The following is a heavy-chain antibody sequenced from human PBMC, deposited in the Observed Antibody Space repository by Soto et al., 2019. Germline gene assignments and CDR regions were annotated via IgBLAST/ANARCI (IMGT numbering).Heavy chain of an antibody. CDR3: ARDAEADYYFDY. V-gene: IGHV1-18*01. CDR2: IIPNHGKT. D-gene: IGHD6-25*01. Sequence: GASVKVSCKASGCTFSSYTISWVRQAPGQGLEWMGWIIPNHGKTNYAQKLQGRVTMTTDTSTSTAYMELRSLRSDDTAVYYCARDAEADYYFDYWGQGTLVTVSS. J-gene: IGHJ4*02. CDR1: GCTFSSYT.